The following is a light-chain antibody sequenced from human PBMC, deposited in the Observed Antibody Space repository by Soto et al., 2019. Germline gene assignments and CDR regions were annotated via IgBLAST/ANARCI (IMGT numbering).Light chain of an antibody. J-gene: IGKJ5*01. CDR2: GAS. Sequence: EIVITQSPSTLSVSPGERATLSCRASQSVSSSLAWYQQKPGQAPRLLIYGASTRATGIPARFSGSGSGTDFTLTISSLEPEDFAVYYCQQRSNWITFGQGTRLEIK. CDR1: QSVSSS. V-gene: IGKV3-11*01. CDR3: QQRSNWIT.